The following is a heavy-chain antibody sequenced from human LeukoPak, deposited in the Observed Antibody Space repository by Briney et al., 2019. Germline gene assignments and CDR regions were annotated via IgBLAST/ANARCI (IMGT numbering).Heavy chain of an antibody. D-gene: IGHD4-17*01. J-gene: IGHJ2*01. Sequence: SETLSLTCTVSGGSISSSSYYWGWIRQPPGKGLEWIGSIYYSGSTNYNPSLKSRVTMSVDTSKNQFSLKLSSVTAADTAVYYCARDPNYGDYLADWYFDLWGRGTLVTVSS. V-gene: IGHV4-39*07. CDR1: GGSISSSSYY. CDR3: ARDPNYGDYLADWYFDL. CDR2: IYYSGST.